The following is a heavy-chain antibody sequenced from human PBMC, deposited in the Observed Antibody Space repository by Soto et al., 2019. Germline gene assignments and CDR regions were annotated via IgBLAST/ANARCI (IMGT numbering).Heavy chain of an antibody. J-gene: IGHJ4*01. CDR1: GFTFSSYA. D-gene: IGHD3-16*01. CDR3: RRDQGGDIDY. Sequence: QVQLVESGGGVVQPGRSLRLSCAASGFTFSSYAMHWVRQAPGKGLEWVAVISYDGSNKYYADSVKGRFTISRDNSKNPLYLQMNSLRAEDTAVYYCRRDQGGDIDYWGHGTLVTVSS. V-gene: IGHV3-30-3*01. CDR2: ISYDGSNK.